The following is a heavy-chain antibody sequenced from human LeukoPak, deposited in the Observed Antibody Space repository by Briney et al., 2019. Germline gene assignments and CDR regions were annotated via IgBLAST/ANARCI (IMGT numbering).Heavy chain of an antibody. CDR3: AREASDAFDI. V-gene: IGHV3-7*01. CDR1: GFTFSSYW. J-gene: IGHJ3*02. Sequence: GGSLRLSCAASGFTFSSYWMSWVRQAPGEGLEWVANIKQDGTEKYYMDSVKGRFTISRDNSKNTLFLQMNSLRAEDTAVYYCAREASDAFDIWGQGTMVTVSS. CDR2: IKQDGTEK.